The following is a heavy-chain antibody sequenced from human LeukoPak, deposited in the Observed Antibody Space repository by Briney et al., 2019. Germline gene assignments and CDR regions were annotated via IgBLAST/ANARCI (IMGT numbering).Heavy chain of an antibody. CDR2: VSGSGSHT. Sequence: GGSLRLPCAASAFTVSSNYMSWVRQAPGKGLEWVSSVSGSGSHTYYADSVKGRFTISRDNSKNTLYLQMDSLRAEDAAVYFCAKDERGYDCYFDYWGQGALVTVSS. V-gene: IGHV3-23*01. J-gene: IGHJ4*02. CDR1: AFTVSSNY. CDR3: AKDERGYDCYFDY. D-gene: IGHD5-12*01.